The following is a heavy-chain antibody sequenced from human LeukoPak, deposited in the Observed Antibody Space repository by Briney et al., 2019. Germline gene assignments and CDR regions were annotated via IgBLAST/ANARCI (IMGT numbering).Heavy chain of an antibody. J-gene: IGHJ4*02. D-gene: IGHD3-22*01. CDR1: GGSFSGYY. CDR3: ARADYYDSSGPAFDY. Sequence: SETLSLTCAVYGGSFSGYYWSWIRQPPGKGLEWIGEINHSGSTNYNPSLKSRVTISVDTSKNQFSLKLSSVTAADTAVYYCARADYYDSSGPAFDYWGQGTLVTVSS. CDR2: INHSGST. V-gene: IGHV4-34*09.